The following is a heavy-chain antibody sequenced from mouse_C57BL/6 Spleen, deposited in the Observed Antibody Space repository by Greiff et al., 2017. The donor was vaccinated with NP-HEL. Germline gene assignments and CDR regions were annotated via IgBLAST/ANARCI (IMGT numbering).Heavy chain of an antibody. CDR1: GFNIKDDY. CDR2: IDPENGDT. V-gene: IGHV14-4*01. Sequence: DVQLQESGAELVRPGASVKLSCTASGFNIKDDYMHWVKQRPEQGLEWIGWIDPENGDTEYASKFQGKATITADTSSNTAYLQLSSLTSEDTAVYYCTTPYYFDYWGQGTTLTVSS. CDR3: TTPYYFDY. J-gene: IGHJ2*01.